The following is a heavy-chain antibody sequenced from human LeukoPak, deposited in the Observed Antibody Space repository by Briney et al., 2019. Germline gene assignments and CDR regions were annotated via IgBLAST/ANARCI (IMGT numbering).Heavy chain of an antibody. CDR3: ARVIAAAGSDWYFDL. Sequence: PSETLSLTCTVSGGSISSYYWSWIRQPAGKGLEWIGRIYTSGSTNYNPSLKSRVTMSVDTSKNQFSLKLSSVTAADTAVYYCARVIAAAGSDWYFDLWGCGTLVTVSS. CDR2: IYTSGST. D-gene: IGHD6-13*01. V-gene: IGHV4-4*07. J-gene: IGHJ2*01. CDR1: GGSISSYY.